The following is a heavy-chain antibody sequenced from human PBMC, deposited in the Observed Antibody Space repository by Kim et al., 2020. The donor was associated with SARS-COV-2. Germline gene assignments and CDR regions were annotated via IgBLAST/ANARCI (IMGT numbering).Heavy chain of an antibody. CDR3: ARTFAAGFDAFDI. J-gene: IGHJ3*02. Sequence: YYNPSLKSRVTISVDMAKNQLSLKLSSVTAADTAVYYCARTFAAGFDAFDIWGQGTMVTVSS. V-gene: IGHV4-39*01.